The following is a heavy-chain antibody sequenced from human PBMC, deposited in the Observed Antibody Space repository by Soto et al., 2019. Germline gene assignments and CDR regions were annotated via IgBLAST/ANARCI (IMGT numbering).Heavy chain of an antibody. CDR2: IYYSGST. D-gene: IGHD6-13*01. Sequence: PSETLSLTCTVSGGSISSGDYYWSWIRQPPGKGLEWIGYIYYSGSTYYNPSLKSRVTISVDTSKNQFSLKLSSVTAADTAVYYCARDLSQGIRRDSSSWYLIWYFDYWGQGTLVTVSS. CDR3: ARDLSQGIRRDSSSWYLIWYFDY. CDR1: GGSISSGDYY. V-gene: IGHV4-30-4*01. J-gene: IGHJ4*02.